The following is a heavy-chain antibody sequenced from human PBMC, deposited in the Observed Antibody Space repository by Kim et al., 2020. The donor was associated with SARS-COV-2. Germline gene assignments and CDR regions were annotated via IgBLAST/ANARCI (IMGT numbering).Heavy chain of an antibody. Sequence: SETLSLTCTVSGGSISSYYWSWIRQPAGKGLEWIGRIYTSGSTNYNPSLKSRVTMSVDTSKNQFSLKLSSVTAADTAVYYCARDLGFLEWSMGDYGMDVWGQGTTVTVSS. CDR3: ARDLGFLEWSMGDYGMDV. J-gene: IGHJ6*02. V-gene: IGHV4-4*07. CDR1: GGSISSYY. CDR2: IYTSGST. D-gene: IGHD3-3*01.